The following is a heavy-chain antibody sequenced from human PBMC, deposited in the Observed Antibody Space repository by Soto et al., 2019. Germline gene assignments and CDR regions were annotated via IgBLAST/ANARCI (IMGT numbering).Heavy chain of an antibody. CDR1: GFTFSSHW. Sequence: PGGSLRLSCAASGFTFSSHWIHWVRQDPGKGLVWVSRINTDGSYTNYADSVEGRFTISRDNAKNTVYLQMNSLRAEDTAVYYCAMIITIFYPFDPWGQGTLVTVSS. CDR3: AMIITIFYPFDP. J-gene: IGHJ5*02. D-gene: IGHD3-9*01. CDR2: INTDGSYT. V-gene: IGHV3-74*01.